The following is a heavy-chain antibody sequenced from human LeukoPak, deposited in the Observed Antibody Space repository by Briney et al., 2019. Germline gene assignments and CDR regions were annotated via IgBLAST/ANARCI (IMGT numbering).Heavy chain of an antibody. J-gene: IGHJ4*02. D-gene: IGHD3-22*01. CDR1: RGTFSSST. Sequence: ASVKISCKVSRGTFSSSTLSWVRQAPGQELEWMGRIIPILGIPHYAHKFQSRVTITAEKSPSTVYMELSSLRSGDTAVYYCARDGGVYDSSGYYLDYWGQGPLVTVSS. V-gene: IGHV1-69*04. CDR3: ARDGGVYDSSGYYLDY. CDR2: IIPILGIP.